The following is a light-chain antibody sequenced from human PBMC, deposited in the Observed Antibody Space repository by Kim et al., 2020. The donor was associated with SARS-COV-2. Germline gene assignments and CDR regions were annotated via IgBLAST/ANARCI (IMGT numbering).Light chain of an antibody. CDR3: CSYTSSTTYV. CDR1: SSDVGGYNY. J-gene: IGLJ1*01. CDR2: DVT. Sequence: QSALTQPASVSGSPGQSITISCTGGSSDVGGYNYVSWYQQSPGKAPKLVIYDVTKRPSGVSNRFSGSKSGNTASLTISGLQTEDEADFYCCSYTSSTTYVFEPGTKV. V-gene: IGLV2-14*03.